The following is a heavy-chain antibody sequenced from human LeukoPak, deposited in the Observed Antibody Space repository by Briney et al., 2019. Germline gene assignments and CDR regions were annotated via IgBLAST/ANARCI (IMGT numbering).Heavy chain of an antibody. D-gene: IGHD6-13*01. CDR1: GYTFTTSG. CDR2: ISGYNGNT. J-gene: IGHJ5*02. V-gene: IGHV1-18*01. CDR3: ARDVAAAGVDP. Sequence: GASVKVSCKASGYTFTTSGTSWVRQAPGQGLEWMGWISGYNGNTDYAQKFQGRVTTTTDISTSTAYMELRGLRSDDTAVYYCARDVAAAGVDPWGQGTLVIVSS.